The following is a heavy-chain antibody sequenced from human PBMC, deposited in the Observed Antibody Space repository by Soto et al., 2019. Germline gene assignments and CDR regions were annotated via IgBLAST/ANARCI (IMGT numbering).Heavy chain of an antibody. J-gene: IGHJ3*02. V-gene: IGHV4-59*01. CDR3: ATGEHDYGDYVSAFDI. CDR2: IYYSGST. Sequence: SETLSLTCTVSGGSISSYYWSWIRQPPGKGLEWIGYIYYSGSTNYNPSLKSRITISVDTSKNQISLKLSSVTAADTAVYYCATGEHDYGDYVSAFDIWGQGTMVTVSS. CDR1: GGSISSYY. D-gene: IGHD4-17*01.